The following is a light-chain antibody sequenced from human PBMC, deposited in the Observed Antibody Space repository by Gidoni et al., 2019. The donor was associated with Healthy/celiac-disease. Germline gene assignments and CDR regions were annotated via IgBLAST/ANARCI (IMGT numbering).Light chain of an antibody. CDR1: QSISSY. J-gene: IGKJ4*01. V-gene: IGKV1-39*01. Sequence: DIQMTQSPSSLSASVGDRVTITCRASQSISSYLNWYQQKPGKAPKLLIYPASSLQSGVPSRFSGSGSGTDFTLTISSLQPEDFATYYCQQSYSTPRLTFGGGTKVEIK. CDR2: PAS. CDR3: QQSYSTPRLT.